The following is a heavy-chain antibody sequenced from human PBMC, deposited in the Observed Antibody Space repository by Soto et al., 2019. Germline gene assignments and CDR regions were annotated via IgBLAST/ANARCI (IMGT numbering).Heavy chain of an antibody. CDR2: IYYSGST. V-gene: IGHV4-31*11. D-gene: IGHD1-26*01. Sequence: SETLSLTCAVSGGSISSGGYYWSWIRQHPGKGLEWIGYIYYSGSTYYNPSLKSRVTISVDTSKNQFSLKLSSVTAADTAVYYCARGHVATAHYYYYYYFDVWGKGTLGTVSS. CDR1: GGSISSGGYY. CDR3: ARGHVATAHYYYYYYFDV. J-gene: IGHJ6*03.